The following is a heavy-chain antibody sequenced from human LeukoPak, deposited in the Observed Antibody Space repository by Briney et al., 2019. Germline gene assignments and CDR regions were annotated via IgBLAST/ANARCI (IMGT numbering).Heavy chain of an antibody. J-gene: IGHJ5*02. CDR3: ARGRSRIAAAGTFWFDP. CDR2: IYTSGST. CDR1: GGSISSYY. D-gene: IGHD6-13*01. V-gene: IGHV4-4*07. Sequence: PSETLSLTCTVSGGSISSYYWSWIRQPAGKGLEWIGRIYTSGSTNYNPSLKSRVTMSVDTSKTPFSLKLSSVTAADTAVYYCARGRSRIAAAGTFWFDPWGQGTLVTVSS.